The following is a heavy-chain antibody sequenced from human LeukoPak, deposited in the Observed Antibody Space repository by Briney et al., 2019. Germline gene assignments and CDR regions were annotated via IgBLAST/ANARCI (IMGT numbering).Heavy chain of an antibody. CDR2: IYHSGST. CDR3: VCLTYYDFWSGSYYMYV. D-gene: IGHD3-3*01. J-gene: IGHJ6*03. V-gene: IGHV4-38-2*01. Sequence: SETLSLTCAVSGYSISSGYYWGWIRQPPGKGLEWIGSIYHSGSTYYNPSLKSRVTITVDTSKNQFSLKLSSVTAADTAVYYCVCLTYYDFWSGSYYMYVWGKRTTVTVSS. CDR1: GYSISSGYY.